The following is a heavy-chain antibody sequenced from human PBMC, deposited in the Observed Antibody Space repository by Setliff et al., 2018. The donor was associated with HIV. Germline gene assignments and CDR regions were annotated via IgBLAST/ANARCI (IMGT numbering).Heavy chain of an antibody. Sequence: ASVKVSCKASGYTFTSYGISWVRQAPGQGLEWVGLNIAFNGKTNSAPKFQGRVIMTTDTSTSTVYMELSSLRSEDTAVYFCAKAPEQWPSYSDSWGQGTLVTVSS. CDR1: GYTFTSYG. CDR3: AKAPEQWPSYSDS. CDR2: NIAFNGKT. D-gene: IGHD6-19*01. J-gene: IGHJ4*02. V-gene: IGHV1-18*01.